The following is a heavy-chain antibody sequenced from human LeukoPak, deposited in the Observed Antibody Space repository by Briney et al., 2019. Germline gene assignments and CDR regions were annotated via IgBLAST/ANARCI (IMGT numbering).Heavy chain of an antibody. CDR1: GGSISSGSYY. CDR2: IYTSGST. CDR3: AREDRAMVYFDY. D-gene: IGHD5-18*01. V-gene: IGHV4-61*02. J-gene: IGHJ4*02. Sequence: SQTLSLTCTVSGGSISSGSYYWSWIRQPAGKGLEWIGRIYTSGSTNYNPSLKSRVTISVDTSKNQFSLKLSSVTAADTAMYYRAREDRAMVYFDYWGQGTLVTVSS.